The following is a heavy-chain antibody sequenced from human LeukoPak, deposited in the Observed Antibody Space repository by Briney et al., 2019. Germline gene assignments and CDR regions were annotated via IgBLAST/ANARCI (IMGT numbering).Heavy chain of an antibody. D-gene: IGHD3-3*01. J-gene: IGHJ5*01. V-gene: IGHV3-64*01. Sequence: GGSLRLSCAASGFTFRSYAMHWVRQAPGKGLEYVSAISGNGGSTYYANSVKGRFTISRDNSKNTLYLQMGSLRAEDMAVYYCARDGSIFGVVNWSDYWGQGTLVTVSS. CDR3: ARDGSIFGVVNWSDY. CDR2: ISGNGGST. CDR1: GFTFRSYA.